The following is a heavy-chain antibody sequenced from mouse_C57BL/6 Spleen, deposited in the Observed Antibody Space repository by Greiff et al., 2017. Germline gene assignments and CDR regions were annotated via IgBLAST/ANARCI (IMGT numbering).Heavy chain of an antibody. CDR2: INPNYGTT. V-gene: IGHV1-39*01. J-gene: IGHJ4*01. CDR3: SRSAYYSNYDAMDD. Sequence: VQLQQSGPELVKPGASVKISCKASGYSFTDYNMNWVKQSNGKSLEWIGVINPNYGTTSYNQKFKGKATMTADQSSTTAYMQLNSLTSEDSAVYYCSRSAYYSNYDAMDDWGQGTSVTVSS. CDR1: GYSFTDYN. D-gene: IGHD2-5*01.